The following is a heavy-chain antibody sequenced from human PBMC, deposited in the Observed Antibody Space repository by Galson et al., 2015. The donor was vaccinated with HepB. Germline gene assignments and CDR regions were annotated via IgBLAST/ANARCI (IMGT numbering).Heavy chain of an antibody. CDR3: TREVYDSYGLLSHPDSGY. V-gene: IGHV3-49*03. D-gene: IGHD5-18*01. J-gene: IGHJ4*02. Sequence: SLRLSCAASGFTFGDYAMSWFRQAPGKGLEWVGFIRSKAYGGTTEYAASVTGRFTISRDDSKSIAYLQMNSLTTEDTAVYYCTREVYDSYGLLSHPDSGYWGPGTLVTVSS. CDR2: IRSKAYGGTT. CDR1: GFTFGDYA.